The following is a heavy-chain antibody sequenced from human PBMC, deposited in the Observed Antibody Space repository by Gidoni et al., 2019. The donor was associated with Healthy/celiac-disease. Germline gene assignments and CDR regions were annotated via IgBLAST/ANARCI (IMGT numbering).Heavy chain of an antibody. D-gene: IGHD3-9*01. Sequence: QVQLVYSGGGVVQPGRSLLLSCAASGFTFRSYGMHWVRQAPGKGLEWVAVISYDGSNKYYADSVKGRFTISRDNSKNTLYLQMNSLRAEDTAVYYCAKDAYDILTGYPDYWGQGTLVTVSS. J-gene: IGHJ4*02. V-gene: IGHV3-30*18. CDR3: AKDAYDILTGYPDY. CDR1: GFTFRSYG. CDR2: ISYDGSNK.